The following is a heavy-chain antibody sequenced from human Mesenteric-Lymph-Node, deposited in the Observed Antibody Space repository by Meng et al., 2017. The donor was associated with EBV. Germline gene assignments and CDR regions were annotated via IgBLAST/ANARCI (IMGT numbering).Heavy chain of an antibody. Sequence: EVQLVQSGAEVTKPGATCKIPCMVSGYTFTDYYMHWVQQAPGKGLEWMGLVDPEDGETIYAEKFQGRVTITADTSTDTAYMELSSLRSEDTAVYYCAISQHYTSFYWFDPWGQGTLVTVSS. CDR3: AISQHYTSFYWFDP. CDR1: GYTFTDYY. V-gene: IGHV1-69-2*01. CDR2: VDPEDGET. J-gene: IGHJ5*02. D-gene: IGHD2-2*01.